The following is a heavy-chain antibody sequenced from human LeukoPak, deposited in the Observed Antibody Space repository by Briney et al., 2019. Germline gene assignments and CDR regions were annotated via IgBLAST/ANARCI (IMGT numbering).Heavy chain of an antibody. V-gene: IGHV3-53*01. D-gene: IGHD3-22*01. CDR1: GFTVSSNY. J-gene: IGHJ4*02. CDR3: ARVGSYYYDSSGYEY. Sequence: GGSLRLSCAASGFTVSSNYMSWVRQAPGKGLEWGSVIYSGGSTYYADSVKGRFTISRDNSKNTLYLQMNSLRAEDTAVYYCARVGSYYYDSSGYEYWGQGTLVTVSS. CDR2: IYSGGST.